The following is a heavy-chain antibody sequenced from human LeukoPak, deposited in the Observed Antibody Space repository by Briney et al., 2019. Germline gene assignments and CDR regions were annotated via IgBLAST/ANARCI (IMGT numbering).Heavy chain of an antibody. V-gene: IGHV1-8*01. CDR1: GYTFTSYD. D-gene: IGHD6-25*01. Sequence: ASVTVSFKASGYTFTSYDINWVRQAAGQGLEWMGWMNPNSGNTGYAQKFQGRVTMTRDTSISTAYMELSSLRSEDTAVYYCARPPSSGGHYYYYGMDVWGQGTTVTVSS. J-gene: IGHJ6*02. CDR3: ARPPSSGGHYYYYGMDV. CDR2: MNPNSGNT.